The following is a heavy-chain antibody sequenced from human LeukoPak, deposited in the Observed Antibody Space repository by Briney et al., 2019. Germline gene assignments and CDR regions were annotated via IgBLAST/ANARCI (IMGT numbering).Heavy chain of an antibody. CDR2: ISSSGST. CDR3: ARRDCSNTSCQGSFDY. Sequence: PSETLSLTCTVSGGSISTYYWSWIRQPAGKGLEWIGRISSSGSTIYNPSLNSRVTMSIDTSKNQFSLKLTSVTAADTAVYYCARRDCSNTSCQGSFDYWGQGTLVTVSS. CDR1: GGSISTYY. D-gene: IGHD2-2*01. J-gene: IGHJ4*02. V-gene: IGHV4-4*07.